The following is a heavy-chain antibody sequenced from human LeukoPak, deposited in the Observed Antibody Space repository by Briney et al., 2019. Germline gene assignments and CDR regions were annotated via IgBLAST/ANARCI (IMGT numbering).Heavy chain of an antibody. D-gene: IGHD1-26*01. Sequence: ETGGSLRLSCAASGFTFSDFRISWVRQAPGKGLEWVANIKQEGREKFYVESVKGRFTISRDNAKVALYVYLQMNSLRAEDTAVYYCARDAFRSRYFDYWGQGTLVTVSS. CDR3: ARDAFRSRYFDY. V-gene: IGHV3-7*01. CDR1: GFTFSDFR. J-gene: IGHJ4*02. CDR2: IKQEGREK.